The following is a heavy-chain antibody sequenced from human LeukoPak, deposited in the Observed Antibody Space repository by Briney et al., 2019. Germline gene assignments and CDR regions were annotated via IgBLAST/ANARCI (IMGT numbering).Heavy chain of an antibody. Sequence: PGRSLRLSCAASGFIFSSYGMHWVRQAPGKGLEWVAVISYDGSNKYYADSVKGRFTISRDNSKNTLYLQMNSLRAEDTAVYYCAKDKFYSSWYSPFDYWGQGTLVTVSS. D-gene: IGHD6-13*01. CDR3: AKDKFYSSWYSPFDY. CDR1: GFIFSSYG. CDR2: ISYDGSNK. J-gene: IGHJ4*02. V-gene: IGHV3-30*18.